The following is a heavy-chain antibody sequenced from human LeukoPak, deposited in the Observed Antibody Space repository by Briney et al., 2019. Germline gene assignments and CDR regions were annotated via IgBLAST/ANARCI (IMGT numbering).Heavy chain of an antibody. CDR1: GFTFSSYG. CDR3: ASLPAAADLL. CDR2: ISYDGSNK. Sequence: PGGSRRLSGAASGFTFSSYGMHWVRQAPGKGLEGGAVISYDGSNKYYADPVKGRFTISRDNSKNTLYLQMHSLRAEDTAVYYCASLPAAADLLWGQGTLVTVSS. V-gene: IGHV3-30*01. J-gene: IGHJ1*01. D-gene: IGHD6-13*01.